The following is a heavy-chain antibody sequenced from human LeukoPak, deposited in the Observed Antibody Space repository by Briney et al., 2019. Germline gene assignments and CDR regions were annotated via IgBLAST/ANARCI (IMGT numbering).Heavy chain of an antibody. CDR2: ISSGGNT. J-gene: IGHJ4*02. D-gene: IGHD3-22*01. CDR1: GFTFSSYA. V-gene: IGHV3-23*01. Sequence: GGSLRLSCAASGFTFSSYAMSWVRQAPGKGLEWVSAISSGGNTYYADSVKGRFTISRDNSKNTLYLQVNSLRAEDTAVYYCARDGGYYDSGECYWGQGTLVIVSS. CDR3: ARDGGYYDSGECY.